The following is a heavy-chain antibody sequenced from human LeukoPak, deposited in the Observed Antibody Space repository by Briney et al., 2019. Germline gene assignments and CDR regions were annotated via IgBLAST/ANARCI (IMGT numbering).Heavy chain of an antibody. CDR1: GFTFSSYA. D-gene: IGHD3-16*01. Sequence: GGSLRLSCAASGFTFSSYAMSWVRQAPGKGLEWVSAISGSGGSTYYADSVKGRFTISRDNSRDTLYLQMNSLRTEDTAVYYCAKGYYDYVWGSYYFDYGAREPWSPSPQ. CDR2: ISGSGGST. J-gene: IGHJ4*02. CDR3: AKGYYDYVWGSYYFDY. V-gene: IGHV3-23*01.